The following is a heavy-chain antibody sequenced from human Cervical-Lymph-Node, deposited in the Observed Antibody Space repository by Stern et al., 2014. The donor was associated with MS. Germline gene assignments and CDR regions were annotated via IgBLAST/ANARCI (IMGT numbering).Heavy chain of an antibody. V-gene: IGHV1-46*03. Sequence: QVQLVESGAEVKKPGASVKISCKAYGDLFASYAIHWLRQAPGQGPGWMGIVNPTDGRTTYAQTFQGRLTMTRDTSTRTVYMELSSLRAEDTAMYFCANPLPYANWGQGTRVTVSS. CDR3: ANPLPYAN. CDR1: GDLFASYA. D-gene: IGHD4-17*01. J-gene: IGHJ1*01. CDR2: VNPTDGRT.